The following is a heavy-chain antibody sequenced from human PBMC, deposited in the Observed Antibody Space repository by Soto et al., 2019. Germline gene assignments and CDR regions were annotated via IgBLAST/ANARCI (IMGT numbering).Heavy chain of an antibody. CDR3: AKDASYYDSSGYYYYYYYGMDV. J-gene: IGHJ6*02. CDR1: GFTFSSYG. D-gene: IGHD3-22*01. V-gene: IGHV3-30*18. CDR2: ISYDGSNK. Sequence: GGSLRLSCAAPGFTFSSYGMHWVRQAPGKGLEWVAVISYDGSNKYYADSVKGRFTISRDNSKNTLYLQMNSLRAEDTAVYYCAKDASYYDSSGYYYYYYYGMDVWGQGTTVTVSS.